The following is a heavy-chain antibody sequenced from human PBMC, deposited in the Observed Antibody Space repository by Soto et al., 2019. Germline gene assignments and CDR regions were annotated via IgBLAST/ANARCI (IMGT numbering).Heavy chain of an antibody. CDR1: GFPFIRYP. CDR2: ISGSGGST. D-gene: IGHD3-22*01. Sequence: PGVSFRPSCAASGFPFIRYPMSWVRQAPGKGLEWVSAISGSGGSTYYADSVKGRFTISRDNSKNTLYLQMNSLRAEDTAVYYCAXDFPDYYDSSGSNDYWGQGTLVTVSS. V-gene: IGHV3-23*01. CDR3: AXDFPDYYDSSGSNDY. J-gene: IGHJ4*02.